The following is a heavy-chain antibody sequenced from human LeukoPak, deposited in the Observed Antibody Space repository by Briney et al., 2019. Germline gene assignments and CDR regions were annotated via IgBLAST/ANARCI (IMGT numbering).Heavy chain of an antibody. CDR2: ISISSGTI. CDR1: GFTFTGHN. CDR3: ARDKSPKEAFDI. V-gene: IGHV3-48*04. Sequence: QPGGSLRLSCAASGFTFTGHNMNWVRQAPGKGLEWVAYISISSGTIYYADSVKGRFSISRDNARSSLDLQMNSLRVEDTAVYYCARDKSPKEAFDIWGQGTMVTVSS. J-gene: IGHJ3*02.